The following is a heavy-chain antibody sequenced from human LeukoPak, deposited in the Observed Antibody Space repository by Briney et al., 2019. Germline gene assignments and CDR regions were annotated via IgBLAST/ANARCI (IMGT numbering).Heavy chain of an antibody. J-gene: IGHJ4*02. Sequence: GGSLRLSCAASGFTFSSYAMSWVRQAPGKGLEWVSAITGSGSDTYYADSVEGRFTISRDNSKNTLYLQMNSLRAEDTAVYYCAKKPREHSSGWDTPYFDHWGQGTLVTVSS. CDR2: ITGSGSDT. CDR1: GFTFSSYA. D-gene: IGHD6-19*01. CDR3: AKKPREHSSGWDTPYFDH. V-gene: IGHV3-23*01.